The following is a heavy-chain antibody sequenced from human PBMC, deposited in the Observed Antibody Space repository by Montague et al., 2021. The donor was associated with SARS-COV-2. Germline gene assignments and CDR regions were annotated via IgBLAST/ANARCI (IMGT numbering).Heavy chain of an antibody. D-gene: IGHD3-10*01. CDR2: INHNGNT. J-gene: IGHJ4*02. CDR1: GGSFIGYC. CDR3: ARRLYSFGSGTYRD. V-gene: IGHV4-34*01. Sequence: SETLSLTCTVSGGSFIGYCWGWIRQPPGKGLEWIGEINHNGNTEXNPSLKSRLTISLDTSRTHISLQVTSMTAADTAVYFCARRLYSFGSGTYRDWGQGNLVTVSS.